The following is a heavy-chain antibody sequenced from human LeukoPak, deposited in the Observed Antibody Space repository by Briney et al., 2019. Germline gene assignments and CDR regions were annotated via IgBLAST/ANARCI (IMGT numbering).Heavy chain of an antibody. CDR2: IYYSGST. CDR3: AREPLEGHFDY. D-gene: IGHD1-14*01. CDR1: GGSISSYY. J-gene: IGHJ4*02. V-gene: IGHV4-59*01. Sequence: SETLSLTCTVSGGSISSYYWSWIRQPPGKGLEWIGYIYYSGSTNYNPSLKSRVTISVDTSKNQFSLKLSSVTAADTAVYYCAREPLEGHFDYWGQGTLVTVS.